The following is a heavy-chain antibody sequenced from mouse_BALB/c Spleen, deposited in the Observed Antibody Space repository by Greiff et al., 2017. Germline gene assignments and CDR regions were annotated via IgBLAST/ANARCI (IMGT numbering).Heavy chain of an antibody. CDR3: ATHYYGVAWFAY. CDR2: IWSGGST. D-gene: IGHD1-2*01. Sequence: HVHVNQSGPGLLQPSQSLSITCTVSGFSLTSYGVHWVRQSPGKGLEWLGVIWSGGSTDYNAAFISILSISNDNSKSQVFFKMNRLQANDTAIYFCATHYYGVAWFAYWGQGTLVTVSA. J-gene: IGHJ3*01. CDR1: GFSLTSYG. V-gene: IGHV2-2*02.